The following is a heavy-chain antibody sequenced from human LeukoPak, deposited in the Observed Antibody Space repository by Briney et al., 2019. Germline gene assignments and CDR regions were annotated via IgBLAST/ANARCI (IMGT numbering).Heavy chain of an antibody. Sequence: ASVKVSCKASGYTFTGYYMYWVRQAPGQGLEWMGWINPNSGGTNYAQKFQGRVTMTRDTSISTAYMELSRLRSGDTAVYYCARDLLGATSDYWGQGTLVTVSS. CDR2: INPNSGGT. J-gene: IGHJ4*02. CDR3: ARDLLGATSDY. D-gene: IGHD1-26*01. CDR1: GYTFTGYY. V-gene: IGHV1-2*02.